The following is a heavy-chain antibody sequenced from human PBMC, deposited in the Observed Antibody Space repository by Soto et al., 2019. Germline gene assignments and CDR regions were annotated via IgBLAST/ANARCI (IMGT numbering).Heavy chain of an antibody. CDR3: ARGKSRYGTGTFYNYFYMEV. Sequence: TLSLTCAVFDASFSGHCWNRIRKPKGKGPEWLGEIDHNGSPNYNPSFKSRVSISTGTSRNQLSLKVNSVTAADTAVYYCARGKSRYGTGTFYNYFYMEVWGKGNTVPVSS. CDR1: DASFSGHC. J-gene: IGHJ6*03. D-gene: IGHD3-10*01. V-gene: IGHV4-34*01. CDR2: IDHNGSP.